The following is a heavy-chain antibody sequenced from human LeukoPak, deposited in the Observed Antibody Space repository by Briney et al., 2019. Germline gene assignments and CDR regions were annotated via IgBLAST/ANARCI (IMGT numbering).Heavy chain of an antibody. V-gene: IGHV3-15*07. CDR2: IKSETDGGTT. Sequence: GGSLRLSCAASGFTFTSYSMNWVRQAPGKGLEWVGRIKSETDGGTTDYAAPVKGTFTISRDDSENTLYLQMNSLKTEDTAVYYCTRRSSAAGRQYFDYWGQGTLVTVSS. CDR1: GFTFTSYS. CDR3: TRRSSAAGRQYFDY. J-gene: IGHJ4*02. D-gene: IGHD6-13*01.